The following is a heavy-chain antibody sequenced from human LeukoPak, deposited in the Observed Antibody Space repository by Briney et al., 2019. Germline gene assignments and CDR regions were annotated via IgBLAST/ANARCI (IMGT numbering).Heavy chain of an antibody. CDR1: GYSFTDYW. Sequence: GESLQISCKGSGYSFTDYWISCVRQLPGKGLEWMGRIDPSDSYTNYSPSFQGHVAISTDKSISTAYLQWSSLKASDTAMYYCAKHFNWGVDYWGQGTLVTVSS. J-gene: IGHJ4*02. CDR3: AKHFNWGVDY. D-gene: IGHD7-27*01. CDR2: IDPSDSYT. V-gene: IGHV5-10-1*01.